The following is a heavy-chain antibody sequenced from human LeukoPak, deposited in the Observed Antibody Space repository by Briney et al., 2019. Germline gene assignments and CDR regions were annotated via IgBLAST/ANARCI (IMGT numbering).Heavy chain of an antibody. J-gene: IGHJ3*02. Sequence: GGSLRLSCAASGFSFSSYGMHWVRQAPGKGLEWVAVIWYDGSNKYYADSVKGRFTISRDDSKNMLHLQLNSLRAEDTAVFYCARESSDAFDIWGQGTMVTVSS. CDR1: GFSFSSYG. CDR2: IWYDGSNK. V-gene: IGHV3-33*01. CDR3: ARESSDAFDI.